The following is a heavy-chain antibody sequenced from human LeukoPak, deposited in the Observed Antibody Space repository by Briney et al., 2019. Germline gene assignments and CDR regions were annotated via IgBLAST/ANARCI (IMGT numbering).Heavy chain of an antibody. CDR2: IYYSGST. V-gene: IGHV4-59*01. J-gene: IGHJ6*03. CDR3: ARHYDILTGYYSHYYYYMDV. Sequence: PSETLSLTCTVSGGSISNYYWSWIRQPPGKGLEWIGYIYYSGSTNYNPSLKSRVTISGDTSKNQFSLKLSSVTAADTAVYYCARHYDILTGYYSHYYYYMDVWGQGTLVTVSS. D-gene: IGHD3-9*01. CDR1: GGSISNYY.